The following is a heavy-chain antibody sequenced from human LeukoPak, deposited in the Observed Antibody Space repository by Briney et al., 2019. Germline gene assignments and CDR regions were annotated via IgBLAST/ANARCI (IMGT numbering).Heavy chain of an antibody. Sequence: ASVKVSCKASGYTFTSYDINWVRQATGQGLEWMGWMNPNSGNTGYAQKFQGRVTMTRNTSISTTYLELSSLRSEDTAIYYCATRIRGVIYWGQGTLFTVSS. CDR1: GYTFTSYD. V-gene: IGHV1-8*01. D-gene: IGHD2/OR15-2a*01. J-gene: IGHJ4*02. CDR3: ATRIRGVIY. CDR2: MNPNSGNT.